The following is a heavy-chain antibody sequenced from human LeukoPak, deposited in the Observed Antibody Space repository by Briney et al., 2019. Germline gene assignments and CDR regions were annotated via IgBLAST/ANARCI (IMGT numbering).Heavy chain of an antibody. CDR3: ARESRQTFEH. Sequence: HPVWSLRLSCAASVFTVSDYYMSWIRQAPGKWLEWVSVIESVGITHYADSVKGRFTISRDESKNTVYLQIDRLKVEDTAVYYCARESRQTFEHWGQGTLVTVSS. CDR1: VFTVSDYY. CDR2: IESVGIT. J-gene: IGHJ1*01. V-gene: IGHV3-66*01.